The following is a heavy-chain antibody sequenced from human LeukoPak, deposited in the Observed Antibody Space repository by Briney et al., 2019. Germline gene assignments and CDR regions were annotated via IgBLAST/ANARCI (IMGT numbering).Heavy chain of an antibody. D-gene: IGHD6-19*01. CDR2: ISWNSGSI. CDR3: AKDIAVAGMTFWYFDL. J-gene: IGHJ2*01. CDR1: GFTFDDYA. V-gene: IGHV3-9*01. Sequence: GGSLRLSCAASGFTFDDYAMHWVRHAPGKGLEWVSGISWNSGSIGYADSVKGRFTISRDNAKNSLYLQMNSLRAEDTALYYCAKDIAVAGMTFWYFDLWGRGTLVTASS.